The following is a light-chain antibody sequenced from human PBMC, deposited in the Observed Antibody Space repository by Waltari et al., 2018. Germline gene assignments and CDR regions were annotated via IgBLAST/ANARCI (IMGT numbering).Light chain of an antibody. CDR1: QGVSSN. V-gene: IGKV3-15*01. Sequence: EIVMTQSPATLSVSPGEGAILPCRASQGVSSNLAWYQQKPGQATMLLIYGASTRATGILVRFSGSGSSTAFTITISSLQYEDVAAYYCHQYHNWPPVDTFGQGTKLEIK. J-gene: IGKJ2*01. CDR3: HQYHNWPPVDT. CDR2: GAS.